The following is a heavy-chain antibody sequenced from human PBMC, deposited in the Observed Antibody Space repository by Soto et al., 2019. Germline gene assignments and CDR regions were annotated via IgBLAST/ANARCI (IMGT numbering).Heavy chain of an antibody. CDR1: GGTFSSYA. CDR2: IIPIFGTA. CDR3: ARADCSGGSCYVPYYYYGMDV. Sequence: QVQLVQSGAEVKKPGSSVKVSCKASGGTFSSYAISWVRQAPGQGLEWMGGIIPIFGTANYAHKFQGRVTITADESTSTAYMELSSLRSEDTAVYYCARADCSGGSCYVPYYYYGMDVWGQGTTVTVSS. V-gene: IGHV1-69*12. J-gene: IGHJ6*02. D-gene: IGHD2-15*01.